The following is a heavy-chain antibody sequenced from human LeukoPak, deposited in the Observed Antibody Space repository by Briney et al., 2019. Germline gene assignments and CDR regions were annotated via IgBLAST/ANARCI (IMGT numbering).Heavy chain of an antibody. J-gene: IGHJ4*02. Sequence: SETLSLTCTVSGGSISSYYWSWIRQPPGKGLEWIGYIYYSGSTNYNPSLESRVTISVDTSKNQFSLKLSSVTAADTAVYYCARDHYYDSRIDYWGQGTLVTVSS. D-gene: IGHD3-22*01. CDR1: GGSISSYY. CDR2: IYYSGST. V-gene: IGHV4-59*01. CDR3: ARDHYYDSRIDY.